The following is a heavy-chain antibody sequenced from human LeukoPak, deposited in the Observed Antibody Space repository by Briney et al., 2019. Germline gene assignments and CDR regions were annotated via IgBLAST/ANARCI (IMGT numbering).Heavy chain of an antibody. J-gene: IGHJ3*02. Sequence: SETLSLTCAVYGGSFSGYYWSWIRQPPGKGLEWIGEINHSGSTNYNPSLKSRVTISVDTSKNQFSLKLSSVTAADTAVYYCARGISYGGNSADAFDIWGQGTMVTVSS. CDR2: INHSGST. CDR1: GGSFSGYY. CDR3: ARGISYGGNSADAFDI. V-gene: IGHV4-34*01. D-gene: IGHD4-23*01.